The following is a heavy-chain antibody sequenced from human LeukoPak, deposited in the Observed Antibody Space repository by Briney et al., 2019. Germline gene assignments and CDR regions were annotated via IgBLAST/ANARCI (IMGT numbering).Heavy chain of an antibody. V-gene: IGHV1-18*01. J-gene: IGHJ5*02. CDR3: ARDMGLRFLEWPFDP. CDR2: ISTYNGDT. D-gene: IGHD3-3*01. Sequence: ASVEVSCKASGYTFTRYGMNWVRQAPGQGLEWMGWISTYNGDTEYAQKMQGRVTMTRDTSTTTAYMELRSLRFDDTAVYYCARDMGLRFLEWPFDPWGQGTLVSVSS. CDR1: GYTFTRYG.